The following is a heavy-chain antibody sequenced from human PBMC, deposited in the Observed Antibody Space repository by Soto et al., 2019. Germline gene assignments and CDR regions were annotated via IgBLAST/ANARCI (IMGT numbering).Heavy chain of an antibody. CDR3: ATPIQDSSSGNYYFDV. J-gene: IGHJ2*01. V-gene: IGHV3-48*03. CDR2: ISGSGSSI. Sequence: EMQLVESGGGLVQPGGSLRLSCAASRFTFTSHEMNWVRQAPGKGPEWLSYISGSGSSIYYADSVKGRFTISRDNARNSLYLQMNNLRGEDTAVYYCATPIQDSSSGNYYFDVWGRFTLVTVSS. CDR1: RFTFTSHE. D-gene: IGHD3-22*01.